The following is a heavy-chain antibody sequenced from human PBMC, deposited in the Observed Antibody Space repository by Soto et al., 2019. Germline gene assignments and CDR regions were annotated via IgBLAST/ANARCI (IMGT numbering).Heavy chain of an antibody. D-gene: IGHD4-17*01. CDR1: GGSISSDNW. CDR2: IYHSGST. J-gene: IGHJ4*02. V-gene: IGHV4-4*02. CDR3: ARSTVPEDC. Sequence: QVQLQGSGPGLVKPSGTLSLTCAVSGGSISSDNWWSWVRQPPGKGLEWIGEIYHSGSTNYNPSLKSRVTISIDQSKNQFSLELTSVTAADTAVYYCARSTVPEDCWGQGALVTVSS.